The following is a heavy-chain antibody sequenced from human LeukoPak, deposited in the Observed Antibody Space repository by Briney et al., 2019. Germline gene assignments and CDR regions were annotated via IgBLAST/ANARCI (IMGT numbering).Heavy chain of an antibody. CDR2: IIPIFGTA. D-gene: IGHD1-26*01. CDR3: ARDRSGRTPYFDY. Sequence: ASVKVSCKASGGTFSSYAISWVRQAPGQGLEWMGGIIPIFGTANYAQKFQGRVTITTDESTSTAYMELSSLRSEDTAVYYCARDRSGRTPYFDYWGQGTLVTVSS. J-gene: IGHJ4*02. CDR1: GGTFSSYA. V-gene: IGHV1-69*05.